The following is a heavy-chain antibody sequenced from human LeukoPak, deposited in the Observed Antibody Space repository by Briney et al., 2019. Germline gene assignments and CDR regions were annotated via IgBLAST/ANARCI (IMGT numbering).Heavy chain of an antibody. CDR1: GFTFSSYA. CDR3: VMGGAFDI. V-gene: IGHV3-7*01. J-gene: IGHJ3*02. D-gene: IGHD2-8*01. CDR2: IKEDGSEK. Sequence: GGSLRLSCVASGFTFSSYAMSWVRQAPGKGLEWVANIKEDGSEKYYVDSVKGRFTISRDNAKNSLSLQMNSLRAEDTAVYYCVMGGAFDIWGQGTVVTVSS.